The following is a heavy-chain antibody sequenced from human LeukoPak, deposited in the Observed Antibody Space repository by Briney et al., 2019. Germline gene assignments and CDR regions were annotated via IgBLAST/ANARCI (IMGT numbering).Heavy chain of an antibody. CDR1: GYTLTELS. CDR3: ATTRGQRGYSGYDSTELDY. J-gene: IGHJ4*02. D-gene: IGHD5-12*01. Sequence: GASVKVSCKVSGYTLTELSMHWVRQAPGKGLEWRGGFDPEDGETIYAQKFQGRVTMTEDTSTDTAYMELSSLRSEDTAVYYCATTRGQRGYSGYDSTELDYWGQGTLVTVSS. CDR2: FDPEDGET. V-gene: IGHV1-24*01.